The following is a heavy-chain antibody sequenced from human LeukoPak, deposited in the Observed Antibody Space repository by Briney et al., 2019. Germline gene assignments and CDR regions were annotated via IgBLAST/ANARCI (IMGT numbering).Heavy chain of an antibody. CDR3: ARDLYCSGGSCRAGSNWFDP. V-gene: IGHV1-2*06. J-gene: IGHJ5*02. D-gene: IGHD2-15*01. CDR1: GYTFTGYY. CDR2: INPNSGGT. Sequence: GASVKVSCKASGYTFTGYYMHWVRQAPGQGLEWMGRINPNSGGTNYAQKFQGRVTMTRDTSISTAYMELSRLRSDDTAVYYCARDLYCSGGSCRAGSNWFDPWGQGTLVTVSS.